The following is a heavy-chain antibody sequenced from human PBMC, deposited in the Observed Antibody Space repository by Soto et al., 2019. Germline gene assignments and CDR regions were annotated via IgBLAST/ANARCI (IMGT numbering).Heavy chain of an antibody. CDR3: ASDSGYGSGTYVTHYLDF. J-gene: IGHJ4*01. Sequence: EVQLEESGGGLVQPGGSLRLSCAASGFTFGIYWMSWVRQAPGKGLEWLGTIKWDASEKKYVDSVKGRFTMSRDNAKNLLYLKMDSLGAEDTAVYYCASDSGYGSGTYVTHYLDFWGHGTLVTVSS. V-gene: IGHV3-7*01. D-gene: IGHD3-10*01. CDR2: IKWDASEK. CDR1: GFTFGIYW.